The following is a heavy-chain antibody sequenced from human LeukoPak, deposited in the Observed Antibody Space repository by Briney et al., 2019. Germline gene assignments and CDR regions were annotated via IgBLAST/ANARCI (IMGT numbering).Heavy chain of an antibody. Sequence: SETLSLTCTVSGGSISSYYWTWIRQPAGKGLEWIGNILYRLGTYYNPSLGGRATISLDKSKNQFSLNLTSVTAADTALYYCARDRWNDVPFDYWGQGLLVTVSS. V-gene: IGHV4-59*12. J-gene: IGHJ4*02. D-gene: IGHD1-1*01. CDR3: ARDRWNDVPFDY. CDR1: GGSISSYY. CDR2: ILYRLGT.